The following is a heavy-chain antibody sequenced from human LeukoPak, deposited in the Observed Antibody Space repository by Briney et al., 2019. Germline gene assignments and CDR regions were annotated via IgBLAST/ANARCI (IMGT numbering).Heavy chain of an antibody. Sequence: GESLNIYRKCPGYSPPNYGIGLVRQMPGKGLEYMGIINPGDSDTRYSPSFQGQVTISVDKSISTAYLQWSSLKASDTAMYYCAGSRVGATAFDIWGQGTLVTVSS. CDR2: INPGDSDT. CDR3: AGSRVGATAFDI. D-gene: IGHD1-26*01. J-gene: IGHJ3*02. CDR1: GYSPPNYG. V-gene: IGHV5-51*01.